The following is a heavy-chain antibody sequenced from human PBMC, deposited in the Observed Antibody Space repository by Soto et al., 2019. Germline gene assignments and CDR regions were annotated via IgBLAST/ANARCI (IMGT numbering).Heavy chain of an antibody. CDR2: ITWNSDSV. D-gene: IGHD6-13*01. Sequence: EVQLVESGGGLVQPGRSLRLSCTASGFTFDDYALHWVRQAPGKGLEWVSGITWNSDSVDYADSVKGRFTISRDNARNSLYLQMNSLRDEDTALYFCGKGLSIAAIDYWGQGTLVTVSS. V-gene: IGHV3-9*01. CDR1: GFTFDDYA. J-gene: IGHJ4*02. CDR3: GKGLSIAAIDY.